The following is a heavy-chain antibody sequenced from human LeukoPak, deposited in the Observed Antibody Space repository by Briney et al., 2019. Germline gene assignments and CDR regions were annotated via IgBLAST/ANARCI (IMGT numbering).Heavy chain of an antibody. Sequence: SETLSLTCAVYGGSFSGYYWSWIRQPPGKGLEWIGEINHSGSTNYNPSLKSRVTISVDTSKNQFSLKLSSVTAADTAVYYCARVSYDYVWGSIGYYFDYWGQGTLVTVSS. V-gene: IGHV4-34*01. CDR2: INHSGST. J-gene: IGHJ4*02. CDR1: GGSFSGYY. D-gene: IGHD3-16*01. CDR3: ARVSYDYVWGSIGYYFDY.